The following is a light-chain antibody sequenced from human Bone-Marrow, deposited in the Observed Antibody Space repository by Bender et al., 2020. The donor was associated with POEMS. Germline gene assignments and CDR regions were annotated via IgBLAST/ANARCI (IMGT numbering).Light chain of an antibody. CDR3: QMWDSTIDHRV. J-gene: IGLJ3*02. CDR1: NIGSKS. Sequence: SYVLTQPPSASVAPGETAWITCGGNNIGSKSVHWYQQKPGQAPALVIFYDTDRPSGIPERFSGSNSGNTATLTISRAEAGDEADYYCQMWDSTIDHRVFGGGTTLTVL. V-gene: IGLV3-21*04. CDR2: YDT.